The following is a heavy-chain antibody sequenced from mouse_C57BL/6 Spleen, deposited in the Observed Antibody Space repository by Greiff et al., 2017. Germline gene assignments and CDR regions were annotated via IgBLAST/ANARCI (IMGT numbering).Heavy chain of an antibody. Sequence: QVQLKESGPELVKPGASVKISCKASGYAFSSSWMNWVKQRPGKGLEWIGRIYPGDGDTNYNGKFKGKATLTADKSSSTAYMQLSSLTSEDSAVYFGARDGSSYVSFDYWGQGTTLTVSS. CDR3: ARDGSSYVSFDY. CDR2: IYPGDGDT. J-gene: IGHJ2*01. CDR1: GYAFSSSW. V-gene: IGHV1-82*01. D-gene: IGHD1-1*01.